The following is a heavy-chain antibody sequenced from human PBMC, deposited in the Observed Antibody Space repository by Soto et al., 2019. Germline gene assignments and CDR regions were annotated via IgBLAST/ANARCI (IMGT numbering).Heavy chain of an antibody. J-gene: IGHJ3*02. Sequence: GGSLRLSCAASGFIFSNAWMSWVRQAPGKGLEWVGRIKSKTDGGTTDYAAPMKGRFTISRDDSKNTLYLQMNSLKTEDTAVYYCTTEDYYYDSSGYYLGAFDIWGQGTMVTVSS. CDR3: TTEDYYYDSSGYYLGAFDI. CDR1: GFIFSNAW. D-gene: IGHD3-22*01. V-gene: IGHV3-15*01. CDR2: IKSKTDGGTT.